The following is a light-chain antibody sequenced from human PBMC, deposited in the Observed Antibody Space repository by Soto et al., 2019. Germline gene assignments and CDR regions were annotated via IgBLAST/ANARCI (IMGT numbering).Light chain of an antibody. J-gene: IGKJ5*01. Sequence: EIVMPQSNATLSVSPGERATVSCRASQSVSSNLAWYQQKPGQAPRLLIYGASIRATGIPARFSGSGSGTDFTLTISRLEPEDFAVYYCQQQGRSWITFGQGTRLEIK. V-gene: IGKV3-15*01. CDR1: QSVSSN. CDR2: GAS. CDR3: QQQGRSWIT.